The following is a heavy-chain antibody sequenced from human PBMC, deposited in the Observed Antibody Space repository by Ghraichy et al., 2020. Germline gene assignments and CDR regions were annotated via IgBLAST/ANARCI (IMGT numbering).Heavy chain of an antibody. Sequence: SETLYLTCGVSGGAVSSRNWWSWVRQSPGKGLEWIGEIYQSGSTNSNPSLKSRVTISMDKHKNQFSLRLNSVTAADTAVYYCARHITGFDAFDIWGQGTMVTVSS. D-gene: IGHD1-1*01. CDR2: IYQSGST. V-gene: IGHV4/OR15-8*02. CDR1: GGAVSSRNW. J-gene: IGHJ3*02. CDR3: ARHITGFDAFDI.